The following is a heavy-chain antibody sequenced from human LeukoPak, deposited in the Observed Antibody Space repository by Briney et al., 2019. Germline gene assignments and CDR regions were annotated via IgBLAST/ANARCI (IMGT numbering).Heavy chain of an antibody. CDR3: ARDLSSGGIFDY. V-gene: IGHV4-59*01. J-gene: IGHJ4*02. D-gene: IGHD6-25*01. CDR2: IYYSGST. Sequence: SETLSLTCTVSGGSISSYYWSWIRQPPGKGLEWIGYIYYSGSTNYNPSLKSRVTISVDTSKNQFSLKLSSVTAADTAVYYCARDLSSGGIFDYWGQGTLVTVSS. CDR1: GGSISSYY.